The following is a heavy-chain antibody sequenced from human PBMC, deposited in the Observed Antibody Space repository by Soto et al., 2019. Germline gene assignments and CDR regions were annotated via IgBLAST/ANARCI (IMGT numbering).Heavy chain of an antibody. D-gene: IGHD5-12*01. J-gene: IGHJ5*02. Sequence: QVQLVQSGAEVKKPGASVKVSCKASGYTFTGYYMHWVRQAPGQGLEWMGWINPNSGGTNYAQKFQGRVTMTRDTSISTAYMELSWLGSDDTAVYYCARGDIVATILRGWFDPWGQGTLVTVSS. CDR2: INPNSGGT. CDR3: ARGDIVATILRGWFDP. V-gene: IGHV1-2*02. CDR1: GYTFTGYY.